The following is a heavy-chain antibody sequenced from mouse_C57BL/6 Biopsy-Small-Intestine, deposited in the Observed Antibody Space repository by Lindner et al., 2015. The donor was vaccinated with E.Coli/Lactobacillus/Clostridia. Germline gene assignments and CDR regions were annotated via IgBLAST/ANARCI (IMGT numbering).Heavy chain of an antibody. CDR3: ARRFFTMDS. J-gene: IGHJ4*01. CDR2: ILPGGGST. CDR1: GYTFTGYW. V-gene: IGHV1-9*01. Sequence: VQLQESGAEVMRPGASVKFSCKATGYTFTGYWIEWIKQRPGHGLEWIGEILPGGGSTKYNEKFRGKAAFTADTSSNTVYMQLSSLTTEDSAIYYCARRFFTMDSWGQGTSVAVSS. D-gene: IGHD1-3*01.